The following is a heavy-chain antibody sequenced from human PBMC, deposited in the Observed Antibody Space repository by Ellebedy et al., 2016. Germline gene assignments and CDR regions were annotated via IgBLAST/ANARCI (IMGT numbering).Heavy chain of an antibody. Sequence: ASVKVSCKASGYTFTNYYMYWVRQAPGQGLKWMGIINPRGGSTNYAQKFQGRVTMTSDTSTNTVFMELSSLRSEDTAVYYCARRGGLVGPTTAFDIWGQGTLVTVSS. CDR1: GYTFTNYY. D-gene: IGHD1-26*01. CDR3: ARRGGLVGPTTAFDI. J-gene: IGHJ3*02. V-gene: IGHV1-46*01. CDR2: INPRGGST.